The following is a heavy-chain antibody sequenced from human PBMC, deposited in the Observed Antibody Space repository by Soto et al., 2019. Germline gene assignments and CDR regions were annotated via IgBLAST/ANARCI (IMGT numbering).Heavy chain of an antibody. Sequence: GGSLRLSCAASGFTFSGSAMHWVRQASRKGLEWVGRIRSKANSYATAYAASVKGRFTISRDDSKNTAYLQMNSLKTEDTAVYYGTTFPPRDDAFDIWGQGTMVTVSS. V-gene: IGHV3-73*01. CDR1: GFTFSGSA. D-gene: IGHD2-21*01. CDR2: IRSKANSYAT. J-gene: IGHJ3*02. CDR3: TTFPPRDDAFDI.